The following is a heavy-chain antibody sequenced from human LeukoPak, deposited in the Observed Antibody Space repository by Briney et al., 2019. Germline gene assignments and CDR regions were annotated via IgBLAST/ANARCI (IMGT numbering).Heavy chain of an antibody. CDR1: GFTFDNFA. D-gene: IGHD3-10*01. Sequence: HPGGSLRLSCAPSGFTFDNFAMTWVRQAPGKGLEWVSEITGSGGGTYYADSVKGRFTISRDNSKNTLYLQMNSLRAEDTAIYYCARELFDFDYWGQGTLVTVSS. V-gene: IGHV3-23*01. J-gene: IGHJ4*02. CDR3: ARELFDFDY. CDR2: ITGSGGGT.